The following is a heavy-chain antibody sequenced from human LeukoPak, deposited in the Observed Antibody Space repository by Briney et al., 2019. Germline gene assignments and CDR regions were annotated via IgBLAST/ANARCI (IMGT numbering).Heavy chain of an antibody. D-gene: IGHD3-22*01. V-gene: IGHV1-69*05. CDR3: ARIQYYYDSSGYYLDY. CDR2: VIPIFGTA. CDR1: GGTLTSYA. Sequence: ASLKGSCKASGGTLTSYAISWARQAPGQRVEWMGGVIPIFGTANYAQKFQGRVTITTDESTSTAYMELSSLRSEDTAVYYCARIQYYYDSSGYYLDYWGQGTLVTVSS. J-gene: IGHJ4*02.